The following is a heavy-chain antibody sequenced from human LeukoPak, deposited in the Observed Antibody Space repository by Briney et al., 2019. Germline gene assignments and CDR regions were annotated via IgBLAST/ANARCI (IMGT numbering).Heavy chain of an antibody. CDR3: AKDLNSYGNDFDY. D-gene: IGHD5-18*01. CDR1: GFTFNRFTFNSYA. Sequence: PGGSLRLSCVASGFTFNRFTFNSYAMSWIRQAPGKGLEWVSAVSGSGDYTYYADSVKGRFTISRDNSKNTLYLQMNSLRAEDTAVYYCAKDLNSYGNDFDYWGQGTLVTVSS. V-gene: IGHV3-23*01. J-gene: IGHJ4*02. CDR2: VSGSGDYT.